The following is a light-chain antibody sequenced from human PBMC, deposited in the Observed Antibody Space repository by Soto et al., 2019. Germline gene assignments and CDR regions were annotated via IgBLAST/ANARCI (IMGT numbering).Light chain of an antibody. CDR1: SSDVGDYNY. Sequence: QSALTQPASVSGSPGQSITISCTGTSSDVGDYNYVSWYQQHPGKAPKLMLYEVNKRPSGVPDRFSGSKSGNTASLSVSGLQAEDEADYYCSSYTGSNNLGVFGGGTKLTVL. J-gene: IGLJ3*02. CDR3: SSYTGSNNLGV. V-gene: IGLV2-8*01. CDR2: EVN.